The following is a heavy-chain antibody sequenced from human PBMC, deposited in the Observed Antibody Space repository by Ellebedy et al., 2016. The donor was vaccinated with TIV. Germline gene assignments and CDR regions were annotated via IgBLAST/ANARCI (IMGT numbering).Heavy chain of an antibody. CDR3: ARDGPTSIAAADYYYGMDV. CDR2: ISYDGSNK. D-gene: IGHD6-13*01. J-gene: IGHJ6*02. V-gene: IGHV3-30-3*01. CDR1: GFTFSSYA. Sequence: GESLKISCAASGFTFSSYAMHWVRQAPGKGLEWVAVISYDGSNKYYADSVKDRFTISRDNSKNTLYLQMNSLRVEDTAVYYCARDGPTSIAAADYYYGMDVWGQGTTVTVSS.